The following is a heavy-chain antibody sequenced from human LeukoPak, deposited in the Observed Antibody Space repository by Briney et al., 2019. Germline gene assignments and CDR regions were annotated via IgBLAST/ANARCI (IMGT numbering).Heavy chain of an antibody. Sequence: SETLSLTCTVSGGSISNGSYYWSWIRQPAGKGLEWIGRIYTSGSTNYNPSLKSRVTISVDTSKNQFSLKLSSVTAADTAVYYCARDQWSYYYYYYMDVWGKGTTVTVSS. J-gene: IGHJ6*03. CDR1: GGSISNGSYY. D-gene: IGHD6-19*01. CDR3: ARDQWSYYYYYYMDV. V-gene: IGHV4-61*02. CDR2: IYTSGST.